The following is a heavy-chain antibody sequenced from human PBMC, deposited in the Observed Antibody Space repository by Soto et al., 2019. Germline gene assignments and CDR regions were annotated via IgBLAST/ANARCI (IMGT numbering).Heavy chain of an antibody. V-gene: IGHV4-39*01. J-gene: IGHJ3*01. CDR3: ARQTDSYYTFDAFDV. CDR2: VYYSGRT. D-gene: IGHD3-22*01. CDR1: GGSISSGSYY. Sequence: QVQLQESGPGLLKPSETLSLTCTVSGGSISSGSYYWDWIRQPPGKGLEWIGNVYYSGRTNYNPSLESRVTISVDTSKNQFSLKLRSVTAADTAVYYCARQTDSYYTFDAFDVWGQGTMVTVSS.